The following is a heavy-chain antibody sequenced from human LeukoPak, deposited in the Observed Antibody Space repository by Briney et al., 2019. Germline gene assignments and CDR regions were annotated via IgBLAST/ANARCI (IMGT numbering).Heavy chain of an antibody. V-gene: IGHV1-18*04. D-gene: IGHD5-12*01. CDR2: ISAYNGNT. CDR3: ASPGPYSGYGNAFDI. CDR1: GYTFTSYG. J-gene: IGHJ3*02. Sequence: ASVKVSCKASGYTFTSYGISWVRQAPGQGLEWMGWISAYNGNTNYAQKLQGRVTMTTDTSTSTAYMELRSLRAEDTAVYYCASPGPYSGYGNAFDIWGQGTMVTVSS.